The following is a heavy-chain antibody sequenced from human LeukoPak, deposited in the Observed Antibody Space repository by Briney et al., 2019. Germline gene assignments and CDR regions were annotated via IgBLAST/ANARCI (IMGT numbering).Heavy chain of an antibody. CDR3: AKHTGYYCYYGMDV. CDR1: GVTFSSYA. V-gene: IGHV3-23*01. Sequence: PGGSLRLSCAASGVTFSSYAMSWVRQAPGKGLEWVSAISGSGGSTYYADFVKGRFTISRDSSKNTLYLQMNSLRAEDTAVYYCAKHTGYYCYYGMDVWGQGTTVTVSS. D-gene: IGHD2-8*02. J-gene: IGHJ6*02. CDR2: ISGSGGST.